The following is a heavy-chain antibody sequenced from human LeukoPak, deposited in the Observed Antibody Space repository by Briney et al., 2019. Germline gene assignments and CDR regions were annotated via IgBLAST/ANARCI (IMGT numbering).Heavy chain of an antibody. CDR3: ATDFDWALNI. Sequence: PGGSLRLSCAASGFRTIDYVMNWVRQAPGEGLEWVSYIDTSSSRIHYADSVKGRFTISRDDAKNSLYLQMNSLRDEDTAVYYCATDFDWALNIWGQGTMVTVSS. V-gene: IGHV3-48*02. J-gene: IGHJ3*02. CDR2: IDTSSSRI. D-gene: IGHD3-9*01. CDR1: GFRTIDYV.